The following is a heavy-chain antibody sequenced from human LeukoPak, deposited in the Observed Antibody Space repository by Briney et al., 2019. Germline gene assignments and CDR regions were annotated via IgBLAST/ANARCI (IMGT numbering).Heavy chain of an antibody. CDR2: ISYDGSNK. CDR1: GFTFSSYA. V-gene: IGHV3-30-3*01. Sequence: PGGSLRLSCAASGFTFSSYAMHWVRQAPGKGLEWVAVISYDGSNKYYADSVKGRFTISRDNSKNTLYLQMNSLRAEDTAVYYCATLVPGPFDYWGQGTLVTVSS. CDR3: ATLVPGPFDY. D-gene: IGHD6-6*01. J-gene: IGHJ4*02.